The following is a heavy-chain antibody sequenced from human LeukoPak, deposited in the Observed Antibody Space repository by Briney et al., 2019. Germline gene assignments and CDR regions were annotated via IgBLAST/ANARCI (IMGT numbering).Heavy chain of an antibody. CDR2: NICSGGGT. Sequence: GALIPSCDVSGSTLRNSGMRLVRQAPGKGMEWVAGNICSGGGTQYAVSVKGRFTVSRDNAKNTLYLQLNNLRAEDTAVYFCAKRGVVIRVILVGFHKEAYHFDSWVQGALVSVSS. J-gene: IGHJ4*02. V-gene: IGHV3-23*01. CDR1: GSTLRNSG. D-gene: IGHD3-22*01. CDR3: AKRGVVIRVILVGFHKEAYHFDS.